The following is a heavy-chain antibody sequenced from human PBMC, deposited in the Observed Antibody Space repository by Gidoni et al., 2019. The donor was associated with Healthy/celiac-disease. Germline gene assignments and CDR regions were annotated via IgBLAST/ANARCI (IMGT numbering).Heavy chain of an antibody. CDR1: GGSISSSSYY. CDR3: ARHGPHHSSGWYGGAEYFQH. V-gene: IGHV4-39*01. Sequence: QLQLQESGPGLVKPSETLSLTCTVSGGSISSSSYYWGWIRQPPGKGLEWIGSIYYSGSTYYNPSLKSRVTISVDTSKNQFSLKLSSVTAADTAVYYCARHGPHHSSGWYGGAEYFQHWGQGTLVTVSS. CDR2: IYYSGST. D-gene: IGHD6-19*01. J-gene: IGHJ1*01.